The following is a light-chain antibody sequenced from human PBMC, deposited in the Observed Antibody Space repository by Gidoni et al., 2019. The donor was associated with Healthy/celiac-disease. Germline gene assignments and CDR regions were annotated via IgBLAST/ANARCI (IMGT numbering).Light chain of an antibody. CDR3: QQRSNWPLLT. CDR2: DVS. J-gene: IGKJ3*01. Sequence: ELGLPQSPATLSLSQGERATLSGRASQSVSSYLAWYQRKPGQAPRLLIYDVSNRATGIPARFSGSGSGTDFTLTSSSLEAEDFAVDYCQQRSNWPLLTFGPGTKVDIK. V-gene: IGKV3-11*01. CDR1: QSVSSY.